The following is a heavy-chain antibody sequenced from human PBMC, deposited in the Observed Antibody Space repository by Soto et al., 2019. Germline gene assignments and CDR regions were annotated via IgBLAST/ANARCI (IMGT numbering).Heavy chain of an antibody. J-gene: IGHJ3*02. CDR1: GFSLSTSGVG. V-gene: IGHV2-5*02. Sequence: QITLKESGPPLVKPTQTLTLTCTFSGFSLSTSGVGVGWIRQPPGKALEWLALIYWDDDKRYSPSLKSRLTITKDTSKNQVVLTMTNMDPVDTATYYCAHRGYYYDSSGYYGDAFDIWGQGTMVTVSS. CDR3: AHRGYYYDSSGYYGDAFDI. D-gene: IGHD3-22*01. CDR2: IYWDDDK.